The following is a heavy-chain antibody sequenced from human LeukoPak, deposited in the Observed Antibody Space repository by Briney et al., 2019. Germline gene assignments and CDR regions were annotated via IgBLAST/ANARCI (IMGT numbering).Heavy chain of an antibody. V-gene: IGHV1-69*05. CDR3: AREGDSSGYYLNWFDP. CDR1: GGTFSSYA. J-gene: IGHJ5*02. CDR2: IIPIFGTA. D-gene: IGHD3-22*01. Sequence: SVKVSCKASGGTFSSYAISWVRQAPGQGLEWMGGIIPIFGTANYAQKFQGRVTITTDESTSTAYMELSSLRSEDTAVNYCAREGDSSGYYLNWFDPWGQGTLVTVSS.